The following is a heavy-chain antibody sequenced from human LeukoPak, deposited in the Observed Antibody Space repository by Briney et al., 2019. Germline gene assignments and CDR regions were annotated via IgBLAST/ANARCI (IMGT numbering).Heavy chain of an antibody. CDR2: IIPIFGIA. V-gene: IGHV1-69*04. CDR1: GGTFSSYA. D-gene: IGHD6-6*01. Sequence: SVKVFCKASGGTFSSYAISWVRQAPGQGLEWMGRIIPIFGIANYAQKFQGRVTITADKSTSTAYMELSSLRSEDTAVYYCAISRYSSSLEGMDVWGQGTAVTVSS. J-gene: IGHJ6*02. CDR3: AISRYSSSLEGMDV.